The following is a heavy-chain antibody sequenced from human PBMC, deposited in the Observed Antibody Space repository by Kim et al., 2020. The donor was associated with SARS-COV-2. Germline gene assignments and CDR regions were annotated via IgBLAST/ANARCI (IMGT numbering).Heavy chain of an antibody. D-gene: IGHD5-18*01. Sequence: GGSLRLSCAASGFTFSNYAMNWVRQAPGKGLEWVSSIRGSGAGPKYADSVKGRFTISRDNSKNTLYLQMNSLTGDDTAVYYCAKCQYSYGSDAFDIWGLGTLVTVSS. CDR3: AKCQYSYGSDAFDI. CDR1: GFTFSNYA. V-gene: IGHV3-23*01. J-gene: IGHJ3*02. CDR2: IRGSGAGP.